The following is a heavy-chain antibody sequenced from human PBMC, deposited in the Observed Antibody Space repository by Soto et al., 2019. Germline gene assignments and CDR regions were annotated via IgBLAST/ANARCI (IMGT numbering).Heavy chain of an antibody. J-gene: IGHJ6*02. V-gene: IGHV1-69*01. D-gene: IGHD3-10*01. CDR2: IIPIFGTA. CDR1: GGTFSSYA. CDR3: ARDGEPGTYYYYYGMDV. Sequence: QVQLVQSGAEVKKPGSSVKVSCKASGGTFSSYAISWVRQAPGQGLEWMGGIIPIFGTANYAQKFQGRVTITADESTSTAYMELSSLRSEDTAVYYCARDGEPGTYYYYYGMDVWGQGTTVTVSS.